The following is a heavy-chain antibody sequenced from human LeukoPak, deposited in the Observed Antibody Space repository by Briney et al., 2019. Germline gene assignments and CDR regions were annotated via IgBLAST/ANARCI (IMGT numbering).Heavy chain of an antibody. CDR2: VSGSGGST. Sequence: GGSLRLSCAASGFTFSSYAMSWVRQAPGKGLEWVSGVSGSGGSTYYADSVKGRFTNSRDNSKNTLYLQMNSLRVEDTAVYYCAKAGESRGYTYVDYWGQGTLVTVSS. V-gene: IGHV3-23*01. CDR3: AKAGESRGYTYVDY. J-gene: IGHJ4*02. CDR1: GFTFSSYA. D-gene: IGHD5-18*01.